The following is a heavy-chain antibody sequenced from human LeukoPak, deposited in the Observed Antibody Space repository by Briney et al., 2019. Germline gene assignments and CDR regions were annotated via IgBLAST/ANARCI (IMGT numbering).Heavy chain of an antibody. Sequence: GKVLEGVSLIYISGITTYADSVQGRFIISRDSSKDTLYLQMNSLRAEDTAIYYCAKRSPPYWGQGTLVSVSS. D-gene: IGHD3-10*01. V-gene: IGHV3-66*01. CDR3: AKRSPPY. J-gene: IGHJ4*02. CDR2: IYISGIT.